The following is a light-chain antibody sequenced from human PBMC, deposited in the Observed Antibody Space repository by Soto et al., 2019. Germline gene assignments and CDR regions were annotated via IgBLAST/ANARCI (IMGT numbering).Light chain of an antibody. Sequence: QSALTQPPSASGSPGQSVTISCTGTSSDVGGYNYVYWYQQYPGRAPKLMIYEVTKRPSRVPDRFSGSKSGNTASLTVSGLQAEDEDDYYCSSYAASNNFYFVFGGGTKLTVL. V-gene: IGLV2-8*01. CDR3: SSYAASNNFYFV. CDR2: EVT. J-gene: IGLJ3*02. CDR1: SSDVGGYNY.